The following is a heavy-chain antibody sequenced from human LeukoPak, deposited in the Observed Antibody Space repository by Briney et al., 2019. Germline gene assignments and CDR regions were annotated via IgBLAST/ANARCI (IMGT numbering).Heavy chain of an antibody. CDR2: INPNSGGT. Sequence: ASVKVSCKASGYTFTGYYMHWVRQAPGQGLEWMGWINPNSGGTNYAQKFQGRVTMTRDTSISTAYMELSRLRSGDTAVYYCARDRVGIAAAGTGWFDPWGQGTLVTVSS. CDR1: GYTFTGYY. V-gene: IGHV1-2*02. J-gene: IGHJ5*02. D-gene: IGHD6-13*01. CDR3: ARDRVGIAAAGTGWFDP.